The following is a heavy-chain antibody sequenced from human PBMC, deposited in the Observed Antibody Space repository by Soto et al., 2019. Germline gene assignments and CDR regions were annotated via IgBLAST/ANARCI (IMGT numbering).Heavy chain of an antibody. Sequence: GGSLRLSCAASGFTFSSYAMSWVRQAPGKGLEWVSAISGSGGSTYYADSVKGRFTISRDNSKNTLYLQMNSLRAEDTAVYYCAKTGRGYPYTRYYFDYWGQGTLVTVSS. CDR3: AKTGRGYPYTRYYFDY. CDR2: ISGSGGST. V-gene: IGHV3-23*01. D-gene: IGHD3-3*01. J-gene: IGHJ4*02. CDR1: GFTFSSYA.